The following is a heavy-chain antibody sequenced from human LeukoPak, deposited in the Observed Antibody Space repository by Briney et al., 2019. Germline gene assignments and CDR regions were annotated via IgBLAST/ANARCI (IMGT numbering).Heavy chain of an antibody. CDR1: GFTFSSYA. CDR2: ISGSGGST. D-gene: IGHD3-22*01. V-gene: IGHV3-23*01. CDR3: ATDVNSLSYYYDSSGYSFDY. Sequence: PGGSLRLSCAASGFTFSSYAMRWGRQAPGRGVEWVAAISGSGGSTYYADSVKGRFTISRDNSKNTLYLQMNSLRAEDTAVYYCATDVNSLSYYYDSSGYSFDYWGQGTLVTVSS. J-gene: IGHJ4*02.